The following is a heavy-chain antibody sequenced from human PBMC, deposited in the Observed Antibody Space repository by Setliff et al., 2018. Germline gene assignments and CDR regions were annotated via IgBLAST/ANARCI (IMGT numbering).Heavy chain of an antibody. V-gene: IGHV1-46*01. J-gene: IGHJ4*02. CDR1: GYTFTSYY. CDR2: INTGGGSA. Sequence: ASVKVSCKASGYTFTSYYMYWVRQAPGQGFECMGTINTGGGSASIVDQFQGRVTMTTDASTSTAYMELRGLTSDDTAVYYCSRLVRYCSKTTCQTASGAELWGQGTLVTVSS. CDR3: SRLVRYCSKTTCQTASGAEL. D-gene: IGHD2-8*01.